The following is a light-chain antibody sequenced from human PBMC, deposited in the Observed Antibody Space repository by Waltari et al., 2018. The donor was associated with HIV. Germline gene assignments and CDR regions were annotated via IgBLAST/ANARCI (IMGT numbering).Light chain of an antibody. CDR3: QSYDSSLSGSV. J-gene: IGLJ2*01. CDR2: VNS. V-gene: IGLV1-40*01. Sequence: QSVLTQPPSVSGAPGPRGTISCPGNRSNSGEGYAVHWSTQRPGTAPEPLIYVNSNRPSGVPDRFSGAKSGTSASLASTGLQAEDEADYYCQSYDSSLSGSVFGGGTKLTVL. CDR1: RSNSGEGYA.